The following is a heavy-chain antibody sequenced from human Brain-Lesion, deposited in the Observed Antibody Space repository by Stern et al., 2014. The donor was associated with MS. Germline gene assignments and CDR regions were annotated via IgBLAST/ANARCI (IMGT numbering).Heavy chain of an antibody. CDR1: GGSISSSNW. D-gene: IGHD6-13*01. J-gene: IGHJ4*02. CDR2: SDHSGST. CDR3: ARFPASRPHVLDS. V-gene: IGHV4-4*02. Sequence: VQLVESGPGLVKPSGTLSLTCAVSGGSISSSNWWSWVRQSPGKGLEWIGESDHSGSTIYNPSLKSRVTVSVDKSQNRFSLHLRSVPAADTAVYFCARFPASRPHVLDSWGQGTLVTVSS.